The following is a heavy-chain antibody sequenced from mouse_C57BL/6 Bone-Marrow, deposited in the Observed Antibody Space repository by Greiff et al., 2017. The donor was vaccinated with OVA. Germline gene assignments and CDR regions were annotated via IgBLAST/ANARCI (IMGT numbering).Heavy chain of an antibody. Sequence: EVKLMESGGGLVKPGGSLKLSCAASGFTFSSYAMSWVRQTPEKRLEWVATISDGGSYTYYPDNVKGRFTISRDNAKNNLYLQMSHLKSEDTAMYYCARDTMVTTRSYYAMDYWGQGTSVTVSS. CDR1: GFTFSSYA. V-gene: IGHV5-4*01. D-gene: IGHD2-2*01. CDR3: ARDTMVTTRSYYAMDY. CDR2: ISDGGSYT. J-gene: IGHJ4*01.